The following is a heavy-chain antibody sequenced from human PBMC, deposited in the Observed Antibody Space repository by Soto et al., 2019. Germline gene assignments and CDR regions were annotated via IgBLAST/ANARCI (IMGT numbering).Heavy chain of an antibody. D-gene: IGHD6-13*01. V-gene: IGHV3-48*03. CDR3: ARDDIAAAGNVY. CDR1: GFTFSSYE. J-gene: IGHJ4*02. Sequence: GGSLRLSCAASGFTFSSYEMNWVRQAPGKGLEWVSYISSSGSTIYYADSVKGRFTISRDDAKNSLYLQMNSLRAEDTAVYYCARDDIAAAGNVYWGQGTLVTVSS. CDR2: ISSSGSTI.